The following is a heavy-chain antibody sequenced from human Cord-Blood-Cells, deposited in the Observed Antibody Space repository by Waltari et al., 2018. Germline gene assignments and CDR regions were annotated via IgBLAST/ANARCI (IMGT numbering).Heavy chain of an antibody. CDR1: GGSISSYY. CDR3: ARASPYYYDSSGYYLDY. D-gene: IGHD3-22*01. CDR2: IYYRGST. Sequence: QVQLQESGPGLVKPSETLSLTCTVSGGSISSYYWSWIRQPPGKGLEWIGYIYYRGSTNYNPSRKSRVTISVDTSKNQFSLKLSSVTAADTAVYYCARASPYYYDSSGYYLDYWGQGTLVTVSS. V-gene: IGHV4-59*01. J-gene: IGHJ4*02.